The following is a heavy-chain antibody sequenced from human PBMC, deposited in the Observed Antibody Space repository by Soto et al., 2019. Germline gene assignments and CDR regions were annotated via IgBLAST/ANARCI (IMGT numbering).Heavy chain of an antibody. Sequence: EVQLVESGGGLVQPGGSLRLSCVASGFTFSSYSMNWVRQAPGKGLEWVSYITSSSSTMYYADSAKGRFTISRDNAKNSLYLQMNSLRAEDTAVYYCARIMTTGTTLHYWGQGILVTVSS. V-gene: IGHV3-48*01. CDR3: ARIMTTGTTLHY. CDR2: ITSSSSTM. CDR1: GFTFSSYS. J-gene: IGHJ4*02. D-gene: IGHD4-17*01.